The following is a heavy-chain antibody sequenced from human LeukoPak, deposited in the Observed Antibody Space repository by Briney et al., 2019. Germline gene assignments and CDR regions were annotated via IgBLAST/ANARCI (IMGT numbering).Heavy chain of an antibody. CDR1: GFTFSNYA. Sequence: GGSLRLSCAASGFTFSNYAMSWVRQAPGKGLEWVSLISGSGASTYYPDSVKGRFTISRDNSKNTLSLQMNSLRAEDTAVYYCAPDLRGSASSLDDWGQGALVTVSS. CDR2: ISGSGAST. J-gene: IGHJ4*02. D-gene: IGHD6-25*01. V-gene: IGHV3-23*01. CDR3: APDLRGSASSLDD.